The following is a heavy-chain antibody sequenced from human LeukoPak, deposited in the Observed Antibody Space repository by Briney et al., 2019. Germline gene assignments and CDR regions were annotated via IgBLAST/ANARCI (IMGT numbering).Heavy chain of an antibody. CDR1: GGSFSGYY. CDR2: INHSGST. D-gene: IGHD5-18*01. CDR3: ARVRGNSYGHYYYYYGMGV. Sequence: SETLSLTCAVYGGSFSGYYWSWLRQPPGKGLEWIGEINHSGSTNYNPSLKSRVTISVDTSKNQFSLKLSSVTAADTAVYYCARVRGNSYGHYYYYYGMGVWGQGTTVTVSS. V-gene: IGHV4-34*01. J-gene: IGHJ6*02.